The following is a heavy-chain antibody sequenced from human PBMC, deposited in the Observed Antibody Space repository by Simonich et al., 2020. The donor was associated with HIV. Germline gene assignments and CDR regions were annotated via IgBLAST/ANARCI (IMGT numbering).Heavy chain of an antibody. Sequence: QVQLQQWGAGLLKPSETLSLTCAVYGGSYSGNYWSWIRQPPGKGLERIGEINHSGSTNYNPSLNSRITISVDTSKNQFSLKLSSVTAADPAVYYCARRHPTTVTTPYFDYWGQGTLVTVSS. J-gene: IGHJ4*02. CDR3: ARRHPTTVTTPYFDY. V-gene: IGHV4-34*01. CDR1: GGSYSGNY. D-gene: IGHD4-17*01. CDR2: INHSGST.